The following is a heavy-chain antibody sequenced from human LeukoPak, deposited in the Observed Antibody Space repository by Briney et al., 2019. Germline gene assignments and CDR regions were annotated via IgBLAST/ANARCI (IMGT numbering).Heavy chain of an antibody. D-gene: IGHD6-13*01. V-gene: IGHV1-69*13. CDR3: ARSPGGSSLTYYFDY. J-gene: IGHJ4*02. CDR1: GGTFSSYA. CDR2: IIPIFGTA. Sequence: ASVKVSCKASGGTFSSYAISWVRQAPGQGLEWMGGIIPIFGTANYAQKFQGRVTITADESTSTAYMELSSLRSEDTAVYYCARSPGGSSLTYYFDYWGQGTLVTVSS.